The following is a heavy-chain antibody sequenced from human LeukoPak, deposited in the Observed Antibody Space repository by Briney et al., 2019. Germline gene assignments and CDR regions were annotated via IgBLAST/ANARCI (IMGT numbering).Heavy chain of an antibody. CDR3: ATYGHDFWSGYLVY. CDR1: GGSISSTGYY. D-gene: IGHD3-3*01. CDR2: IYYSGST. Sequence: SETLSLTCSVSGGSISSTGYYWGWIRQPPGKGLEWIGSIYYSGSTYYNPSLKSRVTISVDMSKNQFSLKLSSVTAADTAVYYCATYGHDFWSGYLVYWGQGTLVTVSS. V-gene: IGHV4-39*01. J-gene: IGHJ4*02.